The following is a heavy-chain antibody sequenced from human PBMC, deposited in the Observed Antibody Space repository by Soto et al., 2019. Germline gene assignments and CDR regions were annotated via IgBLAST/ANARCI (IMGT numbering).Heavy chain of an antibody. Sequence: GASVKGSCKASGYTFTGYYMHWVRQAPGQGLEWMGWINPNSGGTNYAQKFQGWVTMTRDTSISTAYMELSRLRSDDTAVYYCARSSLRFLEWLSEDYGMDVWGQGTTVTVSS. CDR1: GYTFTGYY. V-gene: IGHV1-2*04. CDR3: ARSSLRFLEWLSEDYGMDV. J-gene: IGHJ6*02. D-gene: IGHD3-3*01. CDR2: INPNSGGT.